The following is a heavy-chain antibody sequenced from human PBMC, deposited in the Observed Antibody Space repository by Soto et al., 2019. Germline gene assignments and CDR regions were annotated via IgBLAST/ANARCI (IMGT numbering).Heavy chain of an antibody. CDR1: GDSISSPHYY. CDR2: IYYTGNN. V-gene: IGHV4-30-4*01. D-gene: IGHD3-22*01. Sequence: KSSETLSLTCTVSGDSISSPHYYWTWVRQPPGKGLEWVGYIYYTGNNFYNPALQSRIAMSVDPSTNQFSLNLASVTAADTAVYYCAREPKQNYDTSTWNGGFDPWGPGTLVTVSS. J-gene: IGHJ5*02. CDR3: AREPKQNYDTSTWNGGFDP.